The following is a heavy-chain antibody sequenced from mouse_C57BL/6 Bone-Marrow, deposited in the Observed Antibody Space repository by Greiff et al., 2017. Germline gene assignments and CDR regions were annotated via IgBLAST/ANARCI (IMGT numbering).Heavy chain of an antibody. D-gene: IGHD1-1*01. V-gene: IGHV14-4*01. CDR2: IDPENGDT. J-gene: IGHJ4*01. CDR1: GFNIKDDY. Sequence: EVQLQQSGAELVRPGASVKLSCTASGFNIKDDYMHWVKQRPEQGLEWIGWIDPENGDTEYASKFQGKATITADTSSNPAYLQLSSLTSEDTAVYYCTTPGSSLYYAMDYWGQGTSVTVSS. CDR3: TTPGSSLYYAMDY.